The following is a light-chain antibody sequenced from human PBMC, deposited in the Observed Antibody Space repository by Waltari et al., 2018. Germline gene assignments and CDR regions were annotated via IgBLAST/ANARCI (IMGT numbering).Light chain of an antibody. CDR3: HQYYSAPFT. J-gene: IGKJ2*01. V-gene: IGKV4-1*01. CDR2: WAS. CDR1: QSVLYTSNNRNY. Sequence: DIMMTQSPESLAVSLGERATINCKSSQSVLYTSNNRNYLAWYQQKAGQPPKLLIYWASTRQPGVPDRFSGSGSGTDFTLTISSLQAEDVAVYSCHQYYSAPFTFGQGTRLEIK.